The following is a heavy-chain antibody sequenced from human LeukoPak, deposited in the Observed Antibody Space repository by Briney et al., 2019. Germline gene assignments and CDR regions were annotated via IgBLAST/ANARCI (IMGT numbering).Heavy chain of an antibody. CDR1: GFTFSSYW. CDR3: ARVEDYDILTGFDY. J-gene: IGHJ4*02. D-gene: IGHD3-9*01. Sequence: PGGSLRLSCAASGFTFSSYWMNWVRQAPGKGLEWVANIKQDGREKYYVDSVKGRFTISRDNAKNSLYLQMNSLRAEDTAVYYCARVEDYDILTGFDYWGQGTLVTVSS. CDR2: IKQDGREK. V-gene: IGHV3-7*01.